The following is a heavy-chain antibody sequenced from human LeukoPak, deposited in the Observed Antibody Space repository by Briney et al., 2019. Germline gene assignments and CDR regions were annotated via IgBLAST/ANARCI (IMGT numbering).Heavy chain of an antibody. J-gene: IGHJ4*02. V-gene: IGHV3-30-3*01. Sequence: GGSLRLSCAASGFTFSSYAMHWVRQAPGKGLEWVAVISYDGSNKYYADSVKGRFTISRDNSKNTLYLQMNSLRAEDTAVYYCAKDEFSYSSSWSDPYDYWGQGTLVTVSS. CDR1: GFTFSSYA. CDR2: ISYDGSNK. D-gene: IGHD6-13*01. CDR3: AKDEFSYSSSWSDPYDY.